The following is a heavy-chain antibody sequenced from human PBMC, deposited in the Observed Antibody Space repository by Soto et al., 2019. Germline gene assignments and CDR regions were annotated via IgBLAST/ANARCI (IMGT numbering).Heavy chain of an antibody. CDR2: ITSSDVTM. CDR1: GFTFSTHS. V-gene: IGHV3-48*01. D-gene: IGHD3-10*01. CDR3: IGSFPF. Sequence: GGSLRLSCAASGFTFSTHSMNWVRQAPGKGLEWISYITSSDVTMYADSVKGRFTISRDNAKNSLYLQMNSLQTEDSGVYYCIGSFPFWGQGTLVTVSS. J-gene: IGHJ4*02.